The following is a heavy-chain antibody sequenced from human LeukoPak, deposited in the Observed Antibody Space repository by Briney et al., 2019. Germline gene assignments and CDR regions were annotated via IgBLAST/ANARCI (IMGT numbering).Heavy chain of an antibody. D-gene: IGHD1-26*01. CDR2: ISGSSSAL. V-gene: IGHV3-48*04. J-gene: IGHJ4*02. Sequence: GGSLRLSCAASGFTFSIYSMNWVRQTPGKGLEWVSFISGSSSALYYADSVKGRFTISRDNAKNSVSLQMDSLRGEDTAVYYCARDIGGSYSAIDYWGQGTLVTVSS. CDR1: GFTFSIYS. CDR3: ARDIGGSYSAIDY.